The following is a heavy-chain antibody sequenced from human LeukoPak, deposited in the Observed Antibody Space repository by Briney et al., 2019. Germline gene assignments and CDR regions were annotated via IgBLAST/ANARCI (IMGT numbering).Heavy chain of an antibody. CDR2: IYSGGST. V-gene: IGHV3-66*01. CDR3: ARDPQSNAFDI. Sequence: PGGSLRLSCAASGFTVNSSYISWVRQAPGKGLEWVSVIYSGGSTYYADSVKGRFTISRDNSKNTLYLQMNSLRAEDTAVYYCARDPQSNAFDIWGQGTMVTVSS. J-gene: IGHJ3*02. CDR1: GFTVNSSY.